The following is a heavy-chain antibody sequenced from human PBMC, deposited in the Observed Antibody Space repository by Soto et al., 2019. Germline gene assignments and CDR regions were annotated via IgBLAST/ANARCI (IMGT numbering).Heavy chain of an antibody. CDR3: AKTSSGWTKYYFDY. Sequence: GSLRLSCAASGFTFSSYAMSWVRQAPGKGLEWVSAISGSGGSAYYADSVKGRFTISRDNSKNTLYLQMNSLRAEDTAVYYCAKTSSGWTKYYFDYWGQGTLVTVSS. CDR2: ISGSGGSA. CDR1: GFTFSSYA. V-gene: IGHV3-23*01. J-gene: IGHJ4*02. D-gene: IGHD6-19*01.